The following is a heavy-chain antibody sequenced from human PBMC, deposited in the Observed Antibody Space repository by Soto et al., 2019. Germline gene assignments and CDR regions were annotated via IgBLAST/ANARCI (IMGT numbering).Heavy chain of an antibody. CDR2: IYWDDDK. J-gene: IGHJ6*02. V-gene: IGHV2-5*02. D-gene: IGHD2-15*01. CDR3: ERRGGTGYSGTDV. Sequence: QITLKETGPTLVKPPQTLTLTCTFTGFSLSTSRVGVGWIRQPPRKALEWLALIYWDDDKRYSPSLKSRLTITGDTPKNQGVLTMTNVDPMDTAKCRGERRGGTGYSGTDVRGQGTPGNVPS. CDR1: GFSLSTSRVG.